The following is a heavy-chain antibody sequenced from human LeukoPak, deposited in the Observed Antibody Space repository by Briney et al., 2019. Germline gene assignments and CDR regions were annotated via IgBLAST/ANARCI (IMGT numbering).Heavy chain of an antibody. CDR1: GFTFSIYA. CDR3: AKGPHTASSYNWFDP. Sequence: QPGGSLRLSCAASGFTFSIYAMSWVRQAPGKGLEWVSVISGSGGSTYYADSVKGRFTISRDNSQNTLCLQMNSLRAEDTAVYYCAKGPHTASSYNWFDPWGRGTLVTVSS. J-gene: IGHJ5*02. D-gene: IGHD5-18*01. CDR2: ISGSGGST. V-gene: IGHV3-23*01.